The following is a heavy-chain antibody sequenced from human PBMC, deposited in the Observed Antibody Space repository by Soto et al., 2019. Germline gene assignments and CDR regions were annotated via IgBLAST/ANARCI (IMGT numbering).Heavy chain of an antibody. D-gene: IGHD6-6*01. J-gene: IGHJ4*02. CDR1: GFTFSDYF. CDR2: IGSRGSPI. V-gene: IGHV3-11*01. Sequence: VHLVDSGGGVVKLGGSLRRSCAASGFTFSDYFMTWICQAPGKGLEWVSYIGSRGSPIYYVDSVKGRFTISSDNSKDPLYLHMISLRAEDTAVYYWARVNSSSLFDYWGQGTLVSVSS. CDR3: ARVNSSSLFDY.